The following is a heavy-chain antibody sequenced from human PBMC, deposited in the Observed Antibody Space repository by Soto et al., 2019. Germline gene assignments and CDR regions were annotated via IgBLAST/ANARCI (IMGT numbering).Heavy chain of an antibody. J-gene: IGHJ4*02. CDR1: GFTFSSYA. Sequence: GESLKISCAASGFTFSSYAMSWVRQAPGKGLEWVSAISGSGGSTYYADSVKGRFTISRDNSKNTLYLQMNSLRAEDTAVYYCAKGPLACDYWGQGTLVTVSS. CDR2: ISGSGGST. V-gene: IGHV3-23*01. CDR3: AKGPLACDY.